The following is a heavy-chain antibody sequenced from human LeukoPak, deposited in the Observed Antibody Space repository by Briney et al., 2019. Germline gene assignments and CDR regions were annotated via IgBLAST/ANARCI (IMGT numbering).Heavy chain of an antibody. CDR3: AREVWFGESNFFDY. V-gene: IGHV3-7*01. CDR2: IKQDGSDK. Sequence: GGSLRLSCAASGFTFSTYWMSWVRQAPGKGLEWVANIKQDGSDKYYVDSVRGRFTISRDNAKNSLFLQMNSLRAEDTAVYYCAREVWFGESNFFDYWGQGTLVTVSS. J-gene: IGHJ4*02. CDR1: GFTFSTYW. D-gene: IGHD3-10*01.